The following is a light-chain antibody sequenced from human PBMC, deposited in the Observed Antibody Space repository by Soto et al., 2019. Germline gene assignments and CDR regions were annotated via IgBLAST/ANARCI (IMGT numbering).Light chain of an antibody. J-gene: IGKJ2*01. V-gene: IGKV3-20*01. CDR3: QQYSSSPPYT. Sequence: EIVLTQSPGTLSLSPGERATLSCRASQSVSSSYLAWYQQKPGQAPRLLIYCASSRATGIPDRFSGSGSGTDFTRTISRLEPEDFAVYYCQQYSSSPPYTFGQGTKLEIK. CDR1: QSVSSSY. CDR2: CAS.